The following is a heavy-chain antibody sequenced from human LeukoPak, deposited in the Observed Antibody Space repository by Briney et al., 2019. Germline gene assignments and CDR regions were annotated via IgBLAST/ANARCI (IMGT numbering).Heavy chain of an antibody. CDR1: GGSISSSSYY. J-gene: IGHJ6*03. CDR3: ARLYLYYYYMDV. CDR2: IYHSGST. Sequence: SETLSLTCTVSGGSISSSSYYWGWIRQPPGKGLEWIGSIYHSGSTYYNPSLKSRVTISVDTSKNQFSLKLSSVTAADTAVYYCARLYLYYYYMDVWGKGTTVTVSS. V-gene: IGHV4-39*01.